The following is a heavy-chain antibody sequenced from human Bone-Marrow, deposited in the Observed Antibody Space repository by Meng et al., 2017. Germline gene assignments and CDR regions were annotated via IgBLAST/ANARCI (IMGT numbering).Heavy chain of an antibody. Sequence: GSLRLSCAVYGGSFSGYYWSWIRQPPGKGLEWIGEINHSGSTNYNPSLKSRVTISVDTSKNQFSLKLSSVTAADTAVYYCASGVDSSGYYPERYYGMDVWGQGTMVTVSS. D-gene: IGHD3-22*01. CDR3: ASGVDSSGYYPERYYGMDV. CDR2: INHSGST. CDR1: GGSFSGYY. V-gene: IGHV4-34*01. J-gene: IGHJ6*02.